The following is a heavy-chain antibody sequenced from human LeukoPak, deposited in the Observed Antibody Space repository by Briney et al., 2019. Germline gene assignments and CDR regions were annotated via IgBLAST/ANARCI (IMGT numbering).Heavy chain of an antibody. CDR2: ISGSGGST. J-gene: IGHJ4*02. D-gene: IGHD3-22*01. Sequence: ETLSLTCAVYGGSFSGYYWSWVRQAPGKGLEWVSGISGSGGSTYYADSVKGRFTISRDNSKNTLYLQMNSLRAEDTAVYYCAKDYYYDSSGYYYFDYWGQGTLVTVSS. CDR3: AKDYYYDSSGYYYFDY. CDR1: GGSFSGYY. V-gene: IGHV3-23*01.